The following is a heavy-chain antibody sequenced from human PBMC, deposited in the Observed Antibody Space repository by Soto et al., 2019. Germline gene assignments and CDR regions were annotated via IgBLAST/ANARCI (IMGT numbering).Heavy chain of an antibody. Sequence: ASVKVSGKASGYTFTSYAMNWVRQAPGQRLEWMGWINAGNGNTKYSQKFQGRVTMTTDTSTSTAYMDLSSLRSEDTAMYYCARDRMFTAASPDCMDVWGQGTTVTVSS. CDR2: INAGNGNT. V-gene: IGHV1-3*01. D-gene: IGHD6-13*01. CDR1: GYTFTSYA. CDR3: ARDRMFTAASPDCMDV. J-gene: IGHJ6*02.